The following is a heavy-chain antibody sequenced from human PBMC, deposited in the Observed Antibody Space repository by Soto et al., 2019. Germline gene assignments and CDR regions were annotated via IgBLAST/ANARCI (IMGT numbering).Heavy chain of an antibody. D-gene: IGHD4-17*01. CDR2: IYTGGST. V-gene: IGHV3-53*01. J-gene: IGHJ5*02. CDR1: GFAVSSDY. Sequence: EVQLVEAGGGLIQPGGSLRLSCAASGFAVSSDYMSWVRQAPGKGLECVSVIYTGGSTYYADSVKGRFTFSRDNSKNTLYLQMSSLRAEDTAVYYCARAYGGNPALFDPWGQGTLVTVSS. CDR3: ARAYGGNPALFDP.